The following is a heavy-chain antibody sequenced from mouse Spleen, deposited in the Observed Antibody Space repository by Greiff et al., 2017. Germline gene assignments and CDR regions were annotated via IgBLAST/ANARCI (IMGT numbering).Heavy chain of an antibody. CDR3: ANDYDGGYAMDY. CDR2: IYPGSGST. V-gene: IGHV1-55*01. J-gene: IGHJ4*01. CDR1: GYTFTSYW. D-gene: IGHD2-4*01. Sequence: QVQLKESGAELVKPGASVKMSCKASGYTFTSYWITWVKQRPGQGLEWIGDIYPGSGSTNYNEKFKSKATLTVDTSSSTAYMQLSSLTSEDSAVYYCANDYDGGYAMDYWGQGTSVTVSS.